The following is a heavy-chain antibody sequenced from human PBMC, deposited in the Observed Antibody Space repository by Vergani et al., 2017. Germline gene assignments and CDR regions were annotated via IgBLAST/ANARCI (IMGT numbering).Heavy chain of an antibody. Sequence: QVTLVQSGAEVKKPGASVKVSCKASGYPFTSYYMHWVRQAPGQGLEWMGIINPSGGSTSYAQKFQGRVTMTRDTSTSTVYMELSSLRSEDTAVYYCAREMNDIVLMVYAISRSSCGEFDYWGQGTLVTVSS. CDR3: AREMNDIVLMVYAISRSSCGEFDY. V-gene: IGHV1-46*03. CDR1: GYPFTSYY. CDR2: INPSGGST. D-gene: IGHD2-8*01. J-gene: IGHJ4*02.